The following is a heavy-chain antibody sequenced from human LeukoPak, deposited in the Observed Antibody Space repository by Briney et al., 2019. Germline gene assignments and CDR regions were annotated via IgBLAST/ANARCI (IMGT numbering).Heavy chain of an antibody. CDR2: IKQDGSEK. J-gene: IGHJ4*02. D-gene: IGHD3-10*02. CDR1: GFTFSSYW. Sequence: GGSLRLSCAASGFTFSSYWMSWVRQAPGKGREWVANIKQDGSEKYYVDSVKGRFTISRDNAKNSLYLQMNSLRAEDTAVYYCARSPMFGELCFFDCWGQGTLVTVSS. V-gene: IGHV3-7*01. CDR3: ARSPMFGELCFFDC.